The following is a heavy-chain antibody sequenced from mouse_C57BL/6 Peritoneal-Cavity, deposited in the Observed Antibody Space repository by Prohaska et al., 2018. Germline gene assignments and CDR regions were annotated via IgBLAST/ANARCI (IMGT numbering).Heavy chain of an antibody. V-gene: IGHV1-78*01. J-gene: IGHJ3*01. CDR1: GYTFTDHT. D-gene: IGHD2-9*01. CDR3: ARWITYYGYDEGFAY. Sequence: QVQLQQSDAELVKPGASLFKVKISCKVSGYTFTDHTIHWMKQRPEQGLEWIGYIYPRDGSTKYNEKFKGKATLTADKSSSTAYMQLNSLTSEDSAVYFCARWITYYGYDEGFAYWGQGTLVTVSA. CDR2: IYPRDGST.